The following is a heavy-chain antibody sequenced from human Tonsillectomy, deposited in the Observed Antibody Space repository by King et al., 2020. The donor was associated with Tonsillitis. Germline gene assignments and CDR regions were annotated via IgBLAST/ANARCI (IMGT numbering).Heavy chain of an antibody. CDR3: ARDLLGGNVDY. CDR2: IKQDGSEK. Sequence: VQLVESGGGLVQPGGSLRLSCAASGVTFSSYWRRWGRQAPGKGLEWVATIKQDGSEKYYVDSVKGRLTISRDNAKNSLYLQMNSLRAEDTAVYYCARDLLGGNVDYWGQGTLVTVSS. CDR1: GVTFSSYW. J-gene: IGHJ4*02. V-gene: IGHV3-7*03. D-gene: IGHD4-23*01.